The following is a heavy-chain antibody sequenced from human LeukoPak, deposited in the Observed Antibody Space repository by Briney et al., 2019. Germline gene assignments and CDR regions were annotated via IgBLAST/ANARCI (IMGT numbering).Heavy chain of an antibody. J-gene: IGHJ6*03. V-gene: IGHV4-4*09. D-gene: IGHD3-3*01. Sequence: PSETLSLTCTVSGGSISSYYWSWIRQPPGKGLEWIGYIYTSGSTNYNPSLKGRVTISVDTSKNQFSLKLSSVTAADTAVYYCARQRTTYYDFWSGYYTDYYYYYMDVWGKGTTVTVSS. CDR3: ARQRTTYYDFWSGYYTDYYYYYMDV. CDR2: IYTSGST. CDR1: GGSISSYY.